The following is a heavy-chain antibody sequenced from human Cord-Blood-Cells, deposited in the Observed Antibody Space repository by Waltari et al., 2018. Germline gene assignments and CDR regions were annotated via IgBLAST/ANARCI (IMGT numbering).Heavy chain of an antibody. D-gene: IGHD6-19*01. CDR3: ARGVAVAGDYYYGMDV. J-gene: IGHJ6*02. Sequence: FQGRVTITRDTSASTAYMELSSLRSEDMAVYYCARGVAVAGDYYYGMDVWGQGTTVTVSS. V-gene: IGHV1-3*02.